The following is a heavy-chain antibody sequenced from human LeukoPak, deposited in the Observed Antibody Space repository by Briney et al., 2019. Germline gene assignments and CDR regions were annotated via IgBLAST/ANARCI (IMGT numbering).Heavy chain of an antibody. CDR2: ISGSGGST. J-gene: IGHJ6*02. Sequence: GGSLRPSCAASGFTFSSYAMSWVRQAPGKGLEWVSAISGSGGSTYYADSVKGRFTISRDNSKNTLFLQMNSLRAEDTAVYYCTRYCTSTNCYGAYYGMDVWGHGTTVTVSS. CDR1: GFTFSSYA. V-gene: IGHV3-23*01. D-gene: IGHD2-2*01. CDR3: TRYCTSTNCYGAYYGMDV.